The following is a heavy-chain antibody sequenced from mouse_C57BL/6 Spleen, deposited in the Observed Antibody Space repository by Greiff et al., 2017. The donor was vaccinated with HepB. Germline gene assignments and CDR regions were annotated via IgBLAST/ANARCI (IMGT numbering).Heavy chain of an antibody. CDR1: GFSFTSYG. D-gene: IGHD1-1*01. J-gene: IGHJ1*03. V-gene: IGHV2-9*01. CDR3: AKRNIGYYGSPGYFDV. CDR2: IWGGGST. Sequence: VQGVESGPGLVAPSQSLSITCTVSGFSFTSYGVDWVRQPPGKGLEWLGVIWGGGSTNYNSALMSRLSISKDNSKSQVFLKMNSLQTDDTAMYYCAKRNIGYYGSPGYFDVWGTGTTVTVSS.